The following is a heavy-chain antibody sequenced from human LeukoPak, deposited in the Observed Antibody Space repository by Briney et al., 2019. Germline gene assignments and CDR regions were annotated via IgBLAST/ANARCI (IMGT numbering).Heavy chain of an antibody. CDR3: VRDFPNSKPRFDW. CDR2: ISYDGNKK. J-gene: IGHJ4*02. CDR1: GFTFTSYN. D-gene: IGHD2/OR15-2a*01. Sequence: GGSLRLSCAASGFTFTSYNFHWVRQAPGKGLQWVGMISYDGNKKYEDSVKGRITISRENSKNTLYLQMTSLRLEDTAVYFCVRDFPNSKPRFDWWGQGTLVTVSS. V-gene: IGHV3-30*03.